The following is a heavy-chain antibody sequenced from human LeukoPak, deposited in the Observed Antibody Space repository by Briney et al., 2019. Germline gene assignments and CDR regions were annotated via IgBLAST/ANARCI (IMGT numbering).Heavy chain of an antibody. Sequence: GGSLRLSCAASRFTFSSHGMHWVRQAPGKGLEWVAVIWYNGSNKYYADSVKGRFTISRDNSKNTLYLQMNSLRAEDTAVYYCALWYSSGYYYVDYFDYWGQGTLVTVSS. CDR3: ALWYSSGYYYVDYFDY. D-gene: IGHD3-22*01. CDR2: IWYNGSNK. J-gene: IGHJ4*02. V-gene: IGHV3-30*02. CDR1: RFTFSSHG.